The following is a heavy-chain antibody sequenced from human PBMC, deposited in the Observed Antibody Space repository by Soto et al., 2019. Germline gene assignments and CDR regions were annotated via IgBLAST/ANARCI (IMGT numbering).Heavy chain of an antibody. CDR1: EFSVSDNY. J-gene: IGHJ4*02. CDR3: KSRDY. Sequence: EVQLVESGGGLVLPGGSLRLACAASEFSVSDNYMNRVRQAPGKGLEWVAVIFSGGSTNYADSVKGRFTISRLKSENTLYLQMSSLRPEDTAVYFCKSRDYWGRGTLVTVSS. CDR2: IFSGGST. V-gene: IGHV3-53*04.